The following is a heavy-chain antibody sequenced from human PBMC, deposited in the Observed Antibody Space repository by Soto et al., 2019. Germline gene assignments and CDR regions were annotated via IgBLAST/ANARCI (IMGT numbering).Heavy chain of an antibody. D-gene: IGHD6-19*01. Sequence: GGSLRLSCAASGFTFSDYYMSWIRQAPGKGLEWVSYISSSADTIYCADSVKGRFTISRDNAKNSLYLQMNSLRAEDTAVYYCARSVAGNHYFDYWGQGTLVTVSS. CDR1: GFTFSDYY. J-gene: IGHJ4*02. V-gene: IGHV3-11*01. CDR2: ISSSADTI. CDR3: ARSVAGNHYFDY.